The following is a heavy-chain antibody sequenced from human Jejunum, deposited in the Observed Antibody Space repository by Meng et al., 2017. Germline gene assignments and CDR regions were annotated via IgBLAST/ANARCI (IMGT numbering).Heavy chain of an antibody. CDR1: GFGFHTHA. CDR3: ARTPATDWYFDL. V-gene: IGHV3-33*01. J-gene: IGHJ2*01. Sequence: VQLVESGGGVVQPGRSLRLSCASVGFGFHTHALAWVRPGPGKGLGWVAVLWFDGSNQYYGDSVKGRFTIFRDHSKNTLYLQMDSLRAEDTAVYYCARTPATDWYFDLWGRGTLVTVSS. CDR2: LWFDGSNQ. D-gene: IGHD2-21*02.